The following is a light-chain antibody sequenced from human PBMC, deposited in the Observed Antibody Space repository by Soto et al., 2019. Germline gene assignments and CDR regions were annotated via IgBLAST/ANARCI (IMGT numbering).Light chain of an antibody. CDR3: QQDGNLLWT. V-gene: IGKV1-33*01. Sequence: DPQMTQSPSSLSASLGDRVTITCQASQDLNNYLNWYQQKPGKAPKLLIYDASNLETGLPSRFSGGGSGTDFTFTISSLQPEDIVTDYCQQDGNLLWTFGQGTKVEIK. CDR1: QDLNNY. CDR2: DAS. J-gene: IGKJ1*01.